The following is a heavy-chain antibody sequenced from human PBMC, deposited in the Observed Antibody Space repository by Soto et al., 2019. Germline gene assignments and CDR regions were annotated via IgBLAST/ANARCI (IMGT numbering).Heavy chain of an antibody. V-gene: IGHV3-23*01. CDR3: AKDVHYDIVTGIEYFDH. D-gene: IGHD3-9*01. CDR1: GFTFSSYA. Sequence: EVQLLESGGGLVQPGGSLKISCAVSGFTFSSYAMSWARQAQGKGLEGVSGISGTVRVTNYEESVKGRFTISRDNPKNTLYLEMKSLRAEDTAVYYCAKDVHYDIVTGIEYFDHWGQGTLVTVSS. CDR2: ISGTVRVT. J-gene: IGHJ1*01.